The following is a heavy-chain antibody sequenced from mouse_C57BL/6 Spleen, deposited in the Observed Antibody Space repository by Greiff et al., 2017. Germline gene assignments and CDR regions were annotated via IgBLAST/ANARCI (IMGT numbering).Heavy chain of an antibody. Sequence: VQLQQSGTVLARPGASVKMSCKTSGYTFTSYWMHWVKQRPGQGLEWIGAIYPGNSDTSYNQKFKGKATLTAVTSASTAYMELSSLTNEDSAVFYCTRSAGYGSSPWWYFDVWGTGTTVTVSS. CDR2: IYPGNSDT. J-gene: IGHJ1*03. CDR1: GYTFTSYW. CDR3: TRSAGYGSSPWWYFDV. V-gene: IGHV1-5*01. D-gene: IGHD1-1*01.